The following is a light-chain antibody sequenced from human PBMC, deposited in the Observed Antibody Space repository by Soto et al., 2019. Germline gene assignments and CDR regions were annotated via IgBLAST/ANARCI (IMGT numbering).Light chain of an antibody. CDR2: GAS. Sequence: EIVLTQSPGTLSLSPGESATLSCRASQSINRDLAWYEQKPGQTPRRVIYGASTWGTGVPPRFTGSGSGTEFTLTISRPEPEDFAVYYCQQYGSSSWTFGQGTKVDIK. CDR3: QQYGSSSWT. V-gene: IGKV3-20*01. CDR1: QSINRD. J-gene: IGKJ1*01.